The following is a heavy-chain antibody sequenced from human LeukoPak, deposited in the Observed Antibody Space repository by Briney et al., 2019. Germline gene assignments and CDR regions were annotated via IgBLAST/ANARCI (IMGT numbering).Heavy chain of an antibody. CDR2: INHSGST. D-gene: IGHD3-10*01. CDR1: GGSFSGYY. J-gene: IGHJ4*02. V-gene: IGHV4-34*01. Sequence: SETLSLTCAVYGGSFSGYYWSWIRQPPGKGLEWIGEINHSGSTNYNPSLKSRVTISVDTSKNQFSLKLSSVTAADTAVYYCARDGRFGELFDYWGQGTLVTVSS. CDR3: ARDGRFGELFDY.